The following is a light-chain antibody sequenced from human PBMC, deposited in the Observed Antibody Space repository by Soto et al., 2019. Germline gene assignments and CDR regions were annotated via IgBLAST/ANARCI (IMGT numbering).Light chain of an antibody. CDR2: GAS. Sequence: EIVLTQSPGTLSLSPVERATLSCMASQSVSSSYLAWYQQKPVQAPRLLIYGASSRATGIPDRFSGSGSGTDFTLSISRLEPEDFAVYYCQQYSNLWTFGQGTKVDIK. CDR1: QSVSSSY. CDR3: QQYSNLWT. V-gene: IGKV3-20*01. J-gene: IGKJ1*01.